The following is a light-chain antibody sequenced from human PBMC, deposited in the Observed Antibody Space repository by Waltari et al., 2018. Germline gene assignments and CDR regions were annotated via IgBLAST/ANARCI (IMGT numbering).Light chain of an antibody. CDR2: DAS. J-gene: IGKJ4*01. CDR3: QQRSDWPLT. CDR1: QSFGHY. Sequence: EIVLTQSPATLSLSPGERATLSCWASQSFGHYLAWYQQQPGQAPRLLIYDASSRATGIPPSFSGFRSGTDFTLTISSLEPEDSAVYYCQQRSDWPLTFGGGTKVEIK. V-gene: IGKV3-11*01.